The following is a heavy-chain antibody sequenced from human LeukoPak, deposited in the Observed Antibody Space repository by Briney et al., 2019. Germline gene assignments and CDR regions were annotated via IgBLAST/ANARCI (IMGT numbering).Heavy chain of an antibody. Sequence: PSETLSLTCAVYGGSFSGYYWSWIRQPPGKGLEWIGEINHSGSTNYNPSLKSRVTISVDTSKNQFSLKLSSVTAADTAVYYCARGGHAPNDLIDYWGQGTLVTVSS. D-gene: IGHD3/OR15-3a*01. CDR3: ARGGHAPNDLIDY. CDR1: GGSFSGYY. V-gene: IGHV4-34*01. J-gene: IGHJ4*02. CDR2: INHSGST.